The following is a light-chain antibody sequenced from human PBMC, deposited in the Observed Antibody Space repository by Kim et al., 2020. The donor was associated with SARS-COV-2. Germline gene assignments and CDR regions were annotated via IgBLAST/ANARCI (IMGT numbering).Light chain of an antibody. CDR1: SIDVGHYDY. V-gene: IGLV2-11*01. CDR3: CSYAGRYAYV. CDR2: DVT. Sequence: QSVTISCTGTSIDVGHYDYVSCYQQHPGKAPKLMIYDVTKRPSGVPDRFSGSKSGNTASLTISGLQAEDESDYYCCSYAGRYAYVFGTGTKVTVL. J-gene: IGLJ1*01.